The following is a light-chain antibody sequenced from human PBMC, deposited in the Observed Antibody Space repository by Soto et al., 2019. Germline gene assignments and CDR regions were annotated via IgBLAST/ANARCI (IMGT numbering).Light chain of an antibody. CDR3: TSFTTNLAFV. V-gene: IGLV2-14*03. Sequence: QSVLTQPASVSGSPGQSITITCTGSNNDIGADKFVSWYQQHPGEAPKLIIFDVSNRPSRVSHRFSGSKSGNTASLTISRLQPEDESDYYCTSFTTNLAFVFGTGTKLT. CDR2: DVS. CDR1: NNDIGADKF. J-gene: IGLJ1*01.